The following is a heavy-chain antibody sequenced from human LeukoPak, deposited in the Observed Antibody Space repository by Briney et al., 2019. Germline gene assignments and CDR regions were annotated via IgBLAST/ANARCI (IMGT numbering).Heavy chain of an antibody. V-gene: IGHV1-69*01. CDR2: IIPIFGTA. CDR1: GGTFSSYA. D-gene: IGHD2-2*01. CDR3: AVNCSSTSCHFDY. Sequence: ASVKVSCKASGGTFSSYAISWVRQAPGQGLEWMGGIIPIFGTANYAQKFQGRVTITADESTSTAYMELSSLRSEDTAVSYCAVNCSSTSCHFDYWGQGTLVTVSS. J-gene: IGHJ4*02.